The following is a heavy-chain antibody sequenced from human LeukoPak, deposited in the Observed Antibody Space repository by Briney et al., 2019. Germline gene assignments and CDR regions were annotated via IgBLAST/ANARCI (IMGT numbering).Heavy chain of an antibody. J-gene: IGHJ5*02. CDR3: ARDLCSSTSCYEGFDP. D-gene: IGHD2-2*01. CDR1: GGTFSSYA. Sequence: ASVKVSCKASGGTFSSYAISWVRQAPGQGLEWMGGIIPIFGTANYAQKFQGRVTITADESTSTAYMELSSLRSEDTAVYYCARDLCSSTSCYEGFDPWGQGILVTVSS. CDR2: IIPIFGTA. V-gene: IGHV1-69*13.